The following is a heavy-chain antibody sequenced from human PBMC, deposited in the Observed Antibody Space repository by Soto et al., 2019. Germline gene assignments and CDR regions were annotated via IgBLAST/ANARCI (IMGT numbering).Heavy chain of an antibody. J-gene: IGHJ6*02. CDR1: GDTFTGYY. V-gene: IGHV1-2*04. CDR3: ARGTSTTCYNCYYYGMDV. D-gene: IGHD2-2*02. Sequence: QVQLVQSGAEVKKPGASVKVSCKASGDTFTGYYLHWVRQAPGQGLEWMGWINPNSGGTNYEQKFQDWVTMTRDTSISTAYMELSRLRSDDTAVYYCARGTSTTCYNCYYYGMDVWGQGTTVTVSS. CDR2: INPNSGGT.